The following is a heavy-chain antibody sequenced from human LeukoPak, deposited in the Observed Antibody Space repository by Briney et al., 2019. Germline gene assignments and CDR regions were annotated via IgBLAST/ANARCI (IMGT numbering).Heavy chain of an antibody. D-gene: IGHD6-13*01. CDR2: ICYSGIS. J-gene: IGHJ4*02. CDR3: AREGNIAAALRLLGPGNPGHRQLFDY. CDR1: SDSFSSYY. Sequence: SETLSLTCTVSSDSFSSYYWGWIRQPPGKGLECSEYICYSGISNYNPSLKSRVTISVNTSKNQFSPRLSSMTAADTALSYCAREGNIAAALRLLGPGNPGHRQLFDYWGQGTLVTVPS. V-gene: IGHV4-59*01.